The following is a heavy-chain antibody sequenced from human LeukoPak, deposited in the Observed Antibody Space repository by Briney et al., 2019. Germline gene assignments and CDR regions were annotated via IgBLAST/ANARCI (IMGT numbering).Heavy chain of an antibody. CDR3: ARYLAAPYDAFDI. CDR2: INANSGGT. V-gene: IGHV1-2*02. Sequence: ASVKVSCKASGYTFTGYYIHWVRQAPGQGLEGMGWINANSGGTNYAQKFQGRVAMTRDTSVSTAYMELSRLRFDDTAVYYCARYLAAPYDAFDIWGQGTMVIVSS. CDR1: GYTFTGYY. D-gene: IGHD6-6*01. J-gene: IGHJ3*02.